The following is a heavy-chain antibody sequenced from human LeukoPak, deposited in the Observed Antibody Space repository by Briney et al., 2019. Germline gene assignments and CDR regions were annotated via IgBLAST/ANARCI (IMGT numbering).Heavy chain of an antibody. D-gene: IGHD2-15*01. J-gene: IGHJ6*02. V-gene: IGHV3-23*01. CDR3: ARAAVGGSFLQHYYGMDV. CDR1: GFTFSSHG. CDR2: INGRGDDK. Sequence: GGSLRLSCEGSGFTFSSHGMAWVRQDPGKALDWVSGINGRGDDKYYAVSVKGRFTVSRDNAKNSLYLQMNSLRAEDTAVYYCARAAVGGSFLQHYYGMDVWGQGTTVTVSS.